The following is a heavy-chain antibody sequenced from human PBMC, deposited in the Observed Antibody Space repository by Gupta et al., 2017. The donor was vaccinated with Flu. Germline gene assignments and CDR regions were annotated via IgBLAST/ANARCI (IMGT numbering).Heavy chain of an antibody. Sequence: QVQLVESGGGVVQSGKSLRLSCAASGFIFRSYGMHWVRQAPGKGMEWVADISLDGGNEYYADSVKGRFIISRDNSKNTLYLQMNSVRDEDSAVYYCAKDPGGYSYGYFDYWGQGTLVTVSS. CDR1: GFIFRSYG. J-gene: IGHJ4*02. V-gene: IGHV3-30*18. D-gene: IGHD5-18*01. CDR3: AKDPGGYSYGYFDY. CDR2: ISLDGGNE.